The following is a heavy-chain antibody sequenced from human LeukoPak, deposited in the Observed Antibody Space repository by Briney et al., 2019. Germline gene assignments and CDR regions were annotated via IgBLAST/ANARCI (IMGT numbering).Heavy chain of an antibody. CDR2: MNPNSGNT. Sequence: ASVKVSCKASGYTFTSYDINWVRQATGQGLEWMGWMNPNSGNTGYAQKFQGRVTMTRNTSISTAYMELSSLRSEDTAVYYCARGTPLNYFFGSGYYYYGRDVGGQGTRVPVSS. CDR3: ARGTPLNYFFGSGYYYYGRDV. D-gene: IGHD3-3*01. CDR1: GYTFTSYD. J-gene: IGHJ6*02. V-gene: IGHV1-8*01.